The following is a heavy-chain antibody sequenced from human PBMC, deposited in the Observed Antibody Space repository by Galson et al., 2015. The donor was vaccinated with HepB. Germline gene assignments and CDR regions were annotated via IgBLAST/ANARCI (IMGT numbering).Heavy chain of an antibody. CDR1: GFTFSSYG. V-gene: IGHV3-33*01. D-gene: IGHD3-10*01. Sequence: SLRLSCAASGFTFSSYGMHWVRQAPGKGLEWVAVIWYDGSNKYYADSVKGRFTISRDNSKNTLYLQMNSLRAEDTAVYYCARDLNYGSGSYYTAYFDYWGQGTLVTVSS. CDR2: IWYDGSNK. J-gene: IGHJ4*02. CDR3: ARDLNYGSGSYYTAYFDY.